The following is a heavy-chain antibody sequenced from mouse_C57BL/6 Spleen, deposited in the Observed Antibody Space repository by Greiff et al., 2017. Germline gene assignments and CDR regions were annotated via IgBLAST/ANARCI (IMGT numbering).Heavy chain of an antibody. V-gene: IGHV1-42*01. Sequence: VQLKQSGPELVKPGASVKISCKASGYSFTGYYMNWVKQSPEKSLEWIGEINPSTGGTTYNQKLKAKATLTVDKSSSTAYMQLKSLTSEDSAVYYCARSRLLTGTGFAYWGQGTLVTVSA. CDR1: GYSFTGYY. CDR3: ARSRLLTGTGFAY. D-gene: IGHD4-1*01. J-gene: IGHJ3*01. CDR2: INPSTGGT.